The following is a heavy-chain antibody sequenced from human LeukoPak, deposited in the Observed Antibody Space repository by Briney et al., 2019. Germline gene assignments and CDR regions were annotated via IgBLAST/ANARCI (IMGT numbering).Heavy chain of an antibody. D-gene: IGHD3-22*01. CDR3: ARGGRYYESSGYYHDAFDI. CDR2: IYSGGGT. V-gene: IGHV3-53*01. Sequence: ETLSLTCAVYGGSFSGYYWSWIRQPPGKGLEWVSVIYSGGGTYYANSVKGRFTISRDNSKNTLYLQMNSLRAEDTAVYYCARGGRYYESSGYYHDAFDIWGQGTMVTVSS. J-gene: IGHJ3*02. CDR1: GGSFSGYY.